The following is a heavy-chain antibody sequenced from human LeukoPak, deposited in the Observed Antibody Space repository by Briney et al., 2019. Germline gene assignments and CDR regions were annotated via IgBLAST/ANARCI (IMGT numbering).Heavy chain of an antibody. CDR1: GGSVTSGPNY. J-gene: IGHJ4*02. Sequence: PSETLSLTCSVSGGSVTSGPNYWTWIRRPAGKGLEWIGRIQTSGRVNYNPSLKSRVTVYLDTPKNLVSLQLTSVTAADTAVYYCARDRGNGDYGDYFDSWGQGTQVTVSP. CDR3: ARDRGNGDYGDYFDS. V-gene: IGHV4-61*02. CDR2: IQTSGRV. D-gene: IGHD4-17*01.